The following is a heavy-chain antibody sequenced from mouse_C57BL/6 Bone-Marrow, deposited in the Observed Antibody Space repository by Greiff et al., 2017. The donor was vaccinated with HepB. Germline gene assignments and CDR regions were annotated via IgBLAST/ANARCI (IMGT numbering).Heavy chain of an antibody. CDR3: ARDRYYGSSFYWYFDV. V-gene: IGHV3-1*01. Sequence: EVQLQRSGPGMVKPSQSLSLTCTVTGYSITSGYDWHWIRHFPGNKLEWMGYISYSGSTNYNPSLKSRISITHDTSKNHFFLKLNSVTTEDTATYYCARDRYYGSSFYWYFDVWGTGTTVTVSS. CDR1: GYSITSGYD. D-gene: IGHD1-1*01. CDR2: ISYSGST. J-gene: IGHJ1*03.